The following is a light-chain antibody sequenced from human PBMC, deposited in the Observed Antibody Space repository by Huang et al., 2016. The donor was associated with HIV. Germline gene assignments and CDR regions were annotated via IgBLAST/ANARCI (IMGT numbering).Light chain of an antibody. CDR3: QQYGNWPPWT. CDR2: GAS. Sequence: EIVMTQSPAILAVSPGERATLSCRASQTVSSNLAWYQQQPGQAPSLLIYGASTRATGIPARFSGGGSGTEFTLTISSLQSEDFALYYCQQYGNWPPWTFGQGTKVEIK. V-gene: IGKV3-15*01. CDR1: QTVSSN. J-gene: IGKJ1*01.